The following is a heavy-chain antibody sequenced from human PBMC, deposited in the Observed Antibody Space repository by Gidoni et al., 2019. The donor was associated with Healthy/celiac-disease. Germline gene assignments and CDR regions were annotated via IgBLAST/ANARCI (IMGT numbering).Heavy chain of an antibody. CDR2: INPNSGGT. CDR1: GYTFTGYY. D-gene: IGHD3-9*01. J-gene: IGHJ5*02. Sequence: QVQLVQSGAEVKKPGASVKVSCKASGYTFTGYYMHWVRQAPGQGLEWMGWINPNSGGTNYAQKFQGRVTMTRDTSISTAYMELSRLRSDDTAVYYCAREGGYVLRYFDWTRGGWFDPWGQGTLVTVSS. CDR3: AREGGYVLRYFDWTRGGWFDP. V-gene: IGHV1-2*02.